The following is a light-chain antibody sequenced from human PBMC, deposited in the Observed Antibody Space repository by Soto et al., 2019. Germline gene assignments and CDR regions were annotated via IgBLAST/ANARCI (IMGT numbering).Light chain of an antibody. CDR2: DVS. CDR1: SSDVSGYNY. Sequence: QSVLTQPASVSGSPGQSSTISCTGTSSDVSGYNYVSWYQQHPGKAPKLMIYDVSNRPSGVSNRFSGSKSGNTASLTISGLQAEDEADYYCSSYTSSSLHVFGPGTKVTVL. CDR3: SSYTSSSLHV. V-gene: IGLV2-14*03. J-gene: IGLJ1*01.